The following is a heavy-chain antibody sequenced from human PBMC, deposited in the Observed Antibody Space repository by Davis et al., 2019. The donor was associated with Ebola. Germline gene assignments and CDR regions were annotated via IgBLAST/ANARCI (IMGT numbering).Heavy chain of an antibody. CDR2: IYYSGST. CDR1: GGSISTYY. Sequence: PSETLSLTCTVSGGSISTYYWTWIRQPPGKGLEWIGYIYYSGSTNYNPSLKSRVTISVDTSKNQFSLKLSSVTAADTAVYYCARTMRVGCSGGSCYSPDAFDIWGQGTMVTVSS. D-gene: IGHD2-15*01. J-gene: IGHJ3*02. V-gene: IGHV4-59*01. CDR3: ARTMRVGCSGGSCYSPDAFDI.